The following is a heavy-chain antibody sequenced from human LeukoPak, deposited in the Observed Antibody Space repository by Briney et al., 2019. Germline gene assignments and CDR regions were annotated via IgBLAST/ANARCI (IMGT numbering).Heavy chain of an antibody. CDR3: ARDPINSGSYIGPRGDAFDI. V-gene: IGHV1-46*01. J-gene: IGHJ3*02. Sequence: ASVTVSCKASGYTFTSYYMHWVRQAPGQGLEWMGIINPSGGSTIYAQKFQGRVTMTRDMSTSTVYMELSSLRSEDTAVYYCARDPINSGSYIGPRGDAFDIWGQGTMVTVSS. D-gene: IGHD1-26*01. CDR2: INPSGGST. CDR1: GYTFTSYY.